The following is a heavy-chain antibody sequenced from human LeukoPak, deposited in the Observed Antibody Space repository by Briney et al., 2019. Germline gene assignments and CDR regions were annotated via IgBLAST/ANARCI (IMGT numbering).Heavy chain of an antibody. CDR2: INPNSGAT. CDR1: GYTFTGYY. Sequence: ASVKVSCKASGYTFTGYYMHWVRQAPGQGLEWMGWINPNSGATNYAQKFQGRVTMTRNTSISTAYMELSSLRSEDTAVYYCARGDYDILTGQTTSFDPWGQGTLVTVSS. V-gene: IGHV1-2*02. D-gene: IGHD3-9*01. CDR3: ARGDYDILTGQTTSFDP. J-gene: IGHJ5*02.